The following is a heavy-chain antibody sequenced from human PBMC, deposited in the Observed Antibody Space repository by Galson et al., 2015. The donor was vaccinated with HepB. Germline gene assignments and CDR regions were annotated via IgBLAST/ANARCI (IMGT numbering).Heavy chain of an antibody. CDR2: ISRDGSNK. Sequence: SLRLSCAASGFTFSNFSMNWVRQAPGKGLEWVALISRDGSNKYYADSVKGRFSISRDNSKNTLYLQMKSLRNEDTAVYSCARDPDGSFWFDPWGQGTLVTVSS. CDR1: GFTFSNFS. CDR3: ARDPDGSFWFDP. V-gene: IGHV3-30*04. J-gene: IGHJ5*02.